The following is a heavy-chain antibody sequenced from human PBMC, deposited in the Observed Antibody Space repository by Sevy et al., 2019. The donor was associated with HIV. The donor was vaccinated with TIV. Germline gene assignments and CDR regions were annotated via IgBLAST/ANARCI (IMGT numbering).Heavy chain of an antibody. D-gene: IGHD4-17*01. J-gene: IGHJ4*02. CDR1: GGSFSGYY. V-gene: IGHV4-34*01. CDR2: INHSGST. Sequence: SETLSLTCAVYGGSFSGYYWSWIRQPPGKGLEWIGEINHSGSTNYNPSLKSRVTISVDTSKNQFSLKLSSVTAADTAVYYCARRWPLGDYENDFDYRGQGTLVTVSS. CDR3: ARRWPLGDYENDFDY.